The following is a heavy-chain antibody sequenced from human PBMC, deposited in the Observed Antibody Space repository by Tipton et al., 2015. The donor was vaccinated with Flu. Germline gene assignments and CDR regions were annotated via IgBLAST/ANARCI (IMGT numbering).Heavy chain of an antibody. CDR1: GESMGINYY. Sequence: GSLRLSCSVSGESMGINYYWGWIRQPPGEGLEWIGNIHRSGNTYHNPSLRSRVTMSVDSSKNQFSLRLSSVTAADTAVYFCVRESTVTTDDCWGQGTLVTVSS. D-gene: IGHD4-11*01. CDR3: VRESTVTTDDC. V-gene: IGHV4-38-2*02. J-gene: IGHJ4*02. CDR2: IHRSGNT.